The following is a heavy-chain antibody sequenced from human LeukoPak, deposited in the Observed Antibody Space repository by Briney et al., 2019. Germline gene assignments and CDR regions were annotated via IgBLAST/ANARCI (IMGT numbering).Heavy chain of an antibody. Sequence: GGSLRLSCAASGFTFRNYGMHWVRQAPGKGLEWVAYTRDDGSKNLYGDSVKGRFTISRDNSKSTLYLQMNSLRGEDTAVNYCANGDCRGGRCSSGAYWGQGTLVTVSS. CDR2: TRDDGSKN. D-gene: IGHD2-15*01. CDR1: GFTFRNYG. J-gene: IGHJ4*02. CDR3: ANGDCRGGRCSSGAY. V-gene: IGHV3-30*02.